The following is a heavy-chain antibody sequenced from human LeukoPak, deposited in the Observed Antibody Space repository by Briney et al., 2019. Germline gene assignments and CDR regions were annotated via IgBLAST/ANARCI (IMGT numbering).Heavy chain of an antibody. Sequence: AAVKVSCKASGYTFTTHGIAWVRQAPGQGVEWMGWISAHNGNTNYAQSLQGRVTMTTDTSTNTAYMELRSLRSDDTAVYYCARDGYFDLWGRGTLVTVSS. CDR1: GYTFTTHG. CDR2: ISAHNGNT. J-gene: IGHJ2*01. CDR3: ARDGYFDL. V-gene: IGHV1-18*01.